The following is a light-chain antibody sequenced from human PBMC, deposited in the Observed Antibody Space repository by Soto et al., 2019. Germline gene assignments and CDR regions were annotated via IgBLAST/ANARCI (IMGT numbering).Light chain of an antibody. CDR1: NIGSKS. V-gene: IGLV3-21*04. CDR2: YDS. Sequence: SYELTQPPSVSVAPGKTARITCGGNNIGSKSVHWYQQKPGQAPVLVIYYDSDRPSGIPERFSGSNSGNTATLTISRVEAGDEADYYCQVWDSSNDHVVFVGGTKVTVL. J-gene: IGLJ2*01. CDR3: QVWDSSNDHVV.